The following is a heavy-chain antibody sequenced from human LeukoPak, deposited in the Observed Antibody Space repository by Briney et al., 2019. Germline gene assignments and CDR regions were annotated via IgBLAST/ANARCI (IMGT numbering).Heavy chain of an antibody. J-gene: IGHJ6*03. D-gene: IGHD3-10*01. CDR2: INHSGST. Sequence: TSETLSLTCAVYGGSFSGYYWSWIRQPPGKGLEWIGEINHSGSTNYNPSLKSRVTISVDTSKNQFSLKLSSVTAADTAVYYCARRGLGYYGSGIYYYMDVWGKGTTVTISS. CDR1: GGSFSGYY. V-gene: IGHV4-34*01. CDR3: ARRGLGYYGSGIYYYMDV.